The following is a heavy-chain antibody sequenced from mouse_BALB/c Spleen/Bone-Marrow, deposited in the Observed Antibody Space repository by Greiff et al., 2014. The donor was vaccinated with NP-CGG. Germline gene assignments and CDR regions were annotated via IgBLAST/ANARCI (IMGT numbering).Heavy chain of an antibody. V-gene: IGHV5-17*02. Sequence: EVHLVESGGGLVQPGGSRKLSCAASGFTFSSFGMHWVRQAPERRLEWVAYISSGSTSIFYSDTVRGRFTISRDNPKNTPFLQMTSLTSEDTAMYYCARGGNWDDFDVWGAGTTVTVSS. CDR2: ISSGSTSI. CDR3: ARGGNWDDFDV. CDR1: GFTFSSFG. D-gene: IGHD4-1*01. J-gene: IGHJ1*01.